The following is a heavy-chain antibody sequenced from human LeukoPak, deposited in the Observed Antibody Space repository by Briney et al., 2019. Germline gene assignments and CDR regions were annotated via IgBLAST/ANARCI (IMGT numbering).Heavy chain of an antibody. V-gene: IGHV3-7*01. D-gene: IGHD5-12*01. Sequence: GGSLRLSCVASGFTFSNYYMSWVRQAPGKGLEWVASIKQDGGEKNYVDAVKGRFTISRDNAKNSLSLQMNSLRAEDTAVYYCVRDVRGYDYYYYYTDVWGKGTTVTVSS. CDR1: GFTFSNYY. CDR2: IKQDGGEK. J-gene: IGHJ6*03. CDR3: VRDVRGYDYYYYYTDV.